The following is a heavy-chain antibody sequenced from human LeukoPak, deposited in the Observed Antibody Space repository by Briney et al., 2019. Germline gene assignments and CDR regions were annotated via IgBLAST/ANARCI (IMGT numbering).Heavy chain of an antibody. CDR3: ARDYYDSSGYYNYGMDV. D-gene: IGHD3-22*01. CDR2: INHSGST. V-gene: IGHV4-34*01. Sequence: SETLSLTCAVYGGSFSGYYWSWIRQPPGKGLEWIGEINHSGSTNYNPSLKSRVTISVDTSKNQFSLKLSSVTAADTAVYYCARDYYDSSGYYNYGMDVWGQGTTVTVSS. J-gene: IGHJ6*02. CDR1: GGSFSGYY.